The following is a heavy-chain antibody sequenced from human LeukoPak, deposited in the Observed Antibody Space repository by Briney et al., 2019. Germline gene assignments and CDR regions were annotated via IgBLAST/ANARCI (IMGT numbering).Heavy chain of an antibody. V-gene: IGHV3-74*01. D-gene: IGHD6-25*01. J-gene: IGHJ6*02. CDR3: EMTATYYYGMDV. CDR1: GFTFSSYW. CDR2: INGDASST. Sequence: GGSLTLSCAASGFTFSSYWMHWVRQAPGKGLVWVSRINGDASSTSYADSVKGRFTISRDNAKNTLYLQTNSLIAEDTAVYYCEMTATYYYGMDVWGQGTTVTASS.